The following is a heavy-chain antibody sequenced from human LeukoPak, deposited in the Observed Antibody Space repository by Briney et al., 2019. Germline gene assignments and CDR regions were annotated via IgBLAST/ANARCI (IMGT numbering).Heavy chain of an antibody. Sequence: GASVKVSCRASGYTFTSYGITWVRQAPGQGLEWMGWISAYNGNTNYAQKLQGRVTMTTDTSTSTAYMELRSLRSDDTAVYYCARAYCGGDCSDFDYWGQGTLVAVSS. D-gene: IGHD2-21*02. CDR1: GYTFTSYG. CDR3: ARAYCGGDCSDFDY. CDR2: ISAYNGNT. V-gene: IGHV1-18*01. J-gene: IGHJ4*02.